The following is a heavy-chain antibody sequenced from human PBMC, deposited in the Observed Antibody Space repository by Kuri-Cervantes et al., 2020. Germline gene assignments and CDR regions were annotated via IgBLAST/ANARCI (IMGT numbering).Heavy chain of an antibody. Sequence: GESLKISCAASGFTFSSYAMHWVRQAPGKGLEWVAVISHDGSNKYYADSVKGRFTISRDNSKNTLYLQMNSLRAEDTAVYYRAKDQWRFLEWYYYGMDVWGQGTTVTVSS. CDR2: ISHDGSNK. V-gene: IGHV3-30*04. J-gene: IGHJ6*02. D-gene: IGHD3-3*01. CDR3: AKDQWRFLEWYYYGMDV. CDR1: GFTFSSYA.